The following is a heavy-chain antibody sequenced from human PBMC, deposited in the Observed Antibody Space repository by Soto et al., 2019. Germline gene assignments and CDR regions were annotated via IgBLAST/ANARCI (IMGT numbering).Heavy chain of an antibody. CDR1: GGTFSSYT. Sequence: GASVKVSCKASGGTFSSYTISWVRQAPGQGLEWMGRIIPILGIANYAQKFQGRVTITADKSTSTAYMELSSLRSEDTAVYYCAREQKEWFRSYYYYYYMDVWGKGTTVTVSS. CDR2: IIPILGIA. J-gene: IGHJ6*03. D-gene: IGHD3-3*01. V-gene: IGHV1-69*04. CDR3: AREQKEWFRSYYYYYYMDV.